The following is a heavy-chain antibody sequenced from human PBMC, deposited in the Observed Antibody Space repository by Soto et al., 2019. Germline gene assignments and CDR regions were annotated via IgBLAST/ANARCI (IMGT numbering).Heavy chain of an antibody. V-gene: IGHV3-23*01. CDR2: ISGSGGST. J-gene: IGHJ4*02. CDR3: AKQYYYDSRGFPSYY. CDR1: GFTFSSYA. D-gene: IGHD3-22*01. Sequence: PGGSLRLSCAASGFTFSSYAMTWVRQAPGKGLEWVSTISGSGGSTYYADSVKGRFTISRDNSKNTLYLQMNSLRAEDTAVYYCAKQYYYDSRGFPSYYWGQGTLLSVAS.